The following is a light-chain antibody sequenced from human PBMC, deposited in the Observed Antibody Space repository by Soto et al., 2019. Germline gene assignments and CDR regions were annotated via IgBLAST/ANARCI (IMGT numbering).Light chain of an antibody. J-gene: IGKJ4*01. CDR1: QSVLYSSNNKNY. CDR2: WAS. CDR3: QQYYSTPLT. V-gene: IGKV4-1*01. Sequence: IVLNPSPDALAVSLGERATINYKSSQSVLYSSNNKNYLAWYQQKPGQPPKLLIYWASTRESGVPDRFSGSGSGTDFTLTISSLQAEDVAVYYCQQYYSTPLTFGGGTKV.